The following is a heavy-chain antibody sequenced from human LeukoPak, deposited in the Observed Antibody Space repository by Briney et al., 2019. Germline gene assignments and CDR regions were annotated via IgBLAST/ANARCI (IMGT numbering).Heavy chain of an antibody. V-gene: IGHV4-31*03. J-gene: IGHJ3*02. D-gene: IGHD3-22*01. CDR2: IYYSGST. CDR3: ARESEYYYDSGDAFDI. Sequence: SETLSLTCTVSGGSISSGDYYWSWIRQHPGKGLEWIGYIYYSGSTYYNPSLKSRVTISVDTSKNQFSLKLSSVTAADTAVYYCARESEYYYDSGDAFDIWGQGTMVTVSS. CDR1: GGSISSGDYY.